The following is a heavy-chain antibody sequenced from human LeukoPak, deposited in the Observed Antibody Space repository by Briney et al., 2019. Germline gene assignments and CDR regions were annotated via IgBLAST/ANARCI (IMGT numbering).Heavy chain of an antibody. V-gene: IGHV7-4-1*02. D-gene: IGHD6-13*01. CDR2: INTNTGNP. CDR1: GYTFTSYA. CDR3: ARDLAGIGIAAAGTIAFDI. Sequence: ASVKVSCKASGYTFTSYAMNWVRQAPGQGLEWMGWINTNTGNPTYAQGFTGWFVFSLDTSVSTAYLQISSLKAEDTAVYYCARDLAGIGIAAAGTIAFDIWGQGTMVTVSS. J-gene: IGHJ3*02.